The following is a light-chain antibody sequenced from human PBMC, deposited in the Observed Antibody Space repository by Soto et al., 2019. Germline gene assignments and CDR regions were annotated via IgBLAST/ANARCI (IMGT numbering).Light chain of an antibody. J-gene: IGKJ5*01. V-gene: IGKV3-20*01. CDR3: QQYGTSEII. Sequence: EIVLTQSPGTLSLSPGERATLSCRASQSLTNSFIAWYQQKPGQAPRLLIYDTSSRETGIPDRFSGSGSGTEFTLTISRLEPEDFAVFFCQQYGTSEIIFGQGTRLENK. CDR1: QSLTNSF. CDR2: DTS.